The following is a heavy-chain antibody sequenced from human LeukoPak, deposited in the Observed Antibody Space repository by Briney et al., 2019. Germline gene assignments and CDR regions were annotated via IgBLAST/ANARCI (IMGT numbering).Heavy chain of an antibody. J-gene: IGHJ6*03. D-gene: IGHD2-21*02. CDR2: IKSKADGGTT. CDR1: GFSLTYAW. V-gene: IGHV3-15*01. Sequence: PGGSLRLSCAGSGFSLTYAWMSWVRQAPGKGLEWVGRIKSKADGGTTDYAAPVKGRFTISRDDSKNTLYVQMNSLKTEDTAVYYCTTDTWVTGYFYYYSPDVWGNGTTVIVSS. CDR3: TTDTWVTGYFYYYSPDV.